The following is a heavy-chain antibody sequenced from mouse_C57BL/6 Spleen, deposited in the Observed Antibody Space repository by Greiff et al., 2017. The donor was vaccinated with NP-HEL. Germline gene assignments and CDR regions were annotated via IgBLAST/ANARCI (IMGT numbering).Heavy chain of an antibody. Sequence: QVQLQQSGAELVRPGASVTLSCKASGYTFTDYEMHWVKQTPVHGLEWIGAIDPETGGTAYNQKFKGKAILTADKSSSTAYMELRSLTSEDSAVYYCTRGVITTGVDWYFDVWGTGTTVTVSS. CDR2: IDPETGGT. V-gene: IGHV1-15*01. J-gene: IGHJ1*03. CDR1: GYTFTDYE. CDR3: TRGVITTGVDWYFDV. D-gene: IGHD1-1*01.